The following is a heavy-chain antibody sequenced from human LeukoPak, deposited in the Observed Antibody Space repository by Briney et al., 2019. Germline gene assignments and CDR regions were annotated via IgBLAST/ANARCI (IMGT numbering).Heavy chain of an antibody. V-gene: IGHV1-8*01. CDR3: ARGPRKMVRGVVNWFDP. CDR1: GYTFTSYD. D-gene: IGHD3-10*01. J-gene: IGHJ5*02. CDR2: MNPNSGNT. Sequence: GASVKVSCKASGYTFTSYDINWVRQATGQGPEWMGWMNPNSGNTGYAQKFQGRVTMTRNTSISTAYMELSCLGSEDTAVYYCARGPRKMVRGVVNWFDPWGQGTLVTVSS.